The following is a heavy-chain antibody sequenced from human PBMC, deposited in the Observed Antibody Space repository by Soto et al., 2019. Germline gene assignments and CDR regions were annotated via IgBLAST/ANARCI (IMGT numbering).Heavy chain of an antibody. CDR3: ARGDSSGWYSPFS. CDR2: INHSGST. D-gene: IGHD6-19*01. J-gene: IGHJ5*02. V-gene: IGHV4-34*01. CDR1: GGSFSGYY. Sequence: PSETLSLTCAVYGGSFSGYYWSWIRQPPGKGLEWIGEINHSGSTNYNPSLKSRVTISVDTSRKQFSLKVNSVTAADTAVYYCARGDSSGWYSPFSWGQGTQVTVPS.